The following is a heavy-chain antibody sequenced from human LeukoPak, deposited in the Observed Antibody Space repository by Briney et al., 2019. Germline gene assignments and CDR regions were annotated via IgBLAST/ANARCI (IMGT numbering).Heavy chain of an antibody. V-gene: IGHV3-11*04. CDR2: ISSSGSTI. CDR1: GFTFSDYY. CDR3: AREGALTVTKDAFDI. D-gene: IGHD4-17*01. J-gene: IGHJ3*02. Sequence: GGSLRLSCAASGFTFSDYYMSWLRQAPGKGLEWVSYISSSGSTISYADSVKGRFTISRDNAKNSLYLQMNSLRAEDTAVYFCAREGALTVTKDAFDIWGQGTMVTVSS.